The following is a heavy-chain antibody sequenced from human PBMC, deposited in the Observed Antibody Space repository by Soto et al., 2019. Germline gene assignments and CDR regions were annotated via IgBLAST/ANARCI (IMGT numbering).Heavy chain of an antibody. Sequence: GGSLRLSCAASGFTFSSYSMNWVRQAPGKGLEWVSSISSSSSYIYYADSVKGRFTISRDNAKNSLYLQMNSLRAEDTAVYYCARDLRGTVTERRLDAFDIWGQGTMVTVSS. D-gene: IGHD4-17*01. V-gene: IGHV3-21*01. J-gene: IGHJ3*02. CDR3: ARDLRGTVTERRLDAFDI. CDR2: ISSSSSYI. CDR1: GFTFSSYS.